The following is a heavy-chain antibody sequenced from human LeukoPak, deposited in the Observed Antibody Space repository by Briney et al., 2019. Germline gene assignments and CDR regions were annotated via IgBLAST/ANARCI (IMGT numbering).Heavy chain of an antibody. Sequence: ASVKVSCTASGYTFTGYYMHWVRQAPGQGLEWMGRINPNSGGTNYAQKFQGRVTMTRDTSISTAYMELSRLRSDDTAVYYCARWENARYYFDYWGQGTLVTVSS. CDR3: ARWENARYYFDY. D-gene: IGHD1-26*01. V-gene: IGHV1-2*06. CDR1: GYTFTGYY. CDR2: INPNSGGT. J-gene: IGHJ4*02.